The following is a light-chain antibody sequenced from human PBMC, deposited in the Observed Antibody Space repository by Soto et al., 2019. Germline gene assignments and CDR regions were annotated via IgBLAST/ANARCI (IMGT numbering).Light chain of an antibody. CDR1: SSNIGSNF. Sequence: QSVLTQPPSASGIPGQRVTISSSGSSSNIGSNFIYWYQQLPGTAPKLLIYRNNERPSGVPDRFSGSKSGTSASLAISGLRSEDEADYHCAAWDDSLSGVVFGGGTQLTVL. V-gene: IGLV1-47*01. CDR2: RNN. CDR3: AAWDDSLSGVV. J-gene: IGLJ2*01.